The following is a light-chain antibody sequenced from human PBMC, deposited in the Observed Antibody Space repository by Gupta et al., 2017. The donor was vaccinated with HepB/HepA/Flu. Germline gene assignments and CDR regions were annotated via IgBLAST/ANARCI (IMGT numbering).Light chain of an antibody. CDR2: DVF. Sequence: QSAPTQPPSASGSPGQSVTISCTGTSSDIGAYNLVSWYQQHPGKAPKLIIYDVFQRPSGVPDRFSGSKSGNTASMTVSGLQAEDDADEYCFSNAGNDNWVFGGGTKVTVL. CDR3: FSNAGNDNWV. J-gene: IGLJ1*01. CDR1: SSDIGAYNL. V-gene: IGLV2-8*01.